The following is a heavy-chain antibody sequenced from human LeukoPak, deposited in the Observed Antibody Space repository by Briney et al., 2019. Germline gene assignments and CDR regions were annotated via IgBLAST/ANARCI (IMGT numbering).Heavy chain of an antibody. CDR2: ISYDGSNK. V-gene: IGHV3-30*03. CDR3: ARDAQGGYNYGGLDY. J-gene: IGHJ4*02. Sequence: GGSLRLSCAASGFTFSSYGMHWVRQAPGKGLEWVAVISYDGSNKYYADSVKGRFTISRDNSKNTLYLQMNSLRAEDTAVYYCARDAQGGYNYGGLDYWGQGTLVTVSS. CDR1: GFTFSSYG. D-gene: IGHD5-18*01.